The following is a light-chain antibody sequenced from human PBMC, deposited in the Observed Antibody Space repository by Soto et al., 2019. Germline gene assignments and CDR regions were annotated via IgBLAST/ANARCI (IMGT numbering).Light chain of an antibody. Sequence: EVVMTQSPATLSVSPGERATLSCRASQTVYSNLAWYQQKPGQAPRLLIYGASSRATGIPDRFSGSGSGTDFSLTISRLEPEDFAVYYCQQYGSSPITFGQGTRLEIK. CDR2: GAS. CDR1: QTVYSN. J-gene: IGKJ5*01. CDR3: QQYGSSPIT. V-gene: IGKV3-20*01.